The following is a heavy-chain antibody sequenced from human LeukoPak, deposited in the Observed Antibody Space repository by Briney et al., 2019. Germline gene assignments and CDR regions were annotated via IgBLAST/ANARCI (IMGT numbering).Heavy chain of an antibody. CDR1: GFTFSSYE. V-gene: IGHV3-48*03. CDR2: ISSSGSTI. CDR3: ARGSSFGELSH. J-gene: IGHJ4*02. Sequence: GGSLRLSCAASGFTFSSYEMNWVRQAPRKGLEWVSYISSSGSTIYYADSVKGRFTISRDNAKNSLYLQMNSLRAEDTAVYYCARGSSFGELSHWGQGTLVTVSS. D-gene: IGHD3-10*01.